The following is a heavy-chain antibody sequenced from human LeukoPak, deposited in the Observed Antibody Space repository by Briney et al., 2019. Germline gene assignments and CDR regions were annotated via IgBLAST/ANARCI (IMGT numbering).Heavy chain of an antibody. D-gene: IGHD2-2*01. CDR1: GYTFTSYG. CDR2: IGAFNGNT. Sequence: GASVKVSCKASGYTFTSYGISWVRQAPGQGLEWMGWIGAFNGNTNYAQNLQGRVTMTTDTSTSTAYMELRSLRADDTAVYYCARDRVMVDLGYCSGTSCPPPDWFDPWGQGTLVTVSS. J-gene: IGHJ5*02. CDR3: ARDRVMVDLGYCSGTSCPPPDWFDP. V-gene: IGHV1-18*01.